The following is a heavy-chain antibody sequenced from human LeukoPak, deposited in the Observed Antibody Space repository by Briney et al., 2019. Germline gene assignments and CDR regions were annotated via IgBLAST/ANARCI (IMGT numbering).Heavy chain of an antibody. CDR3: ARNLLLSFDAFDI. CDR2: IKQDGSEK. Sequence: GGSLRLSCAASGFTFSIYWMSWVRQAPGKGLEWVANIKQDGSEKYYVDSVKGRFTISRDNAKNSLYLQMNSLRAEDTAVYYCARNLLLSFDAFDIWGQGTMVTVSS. D-gene: IGHD2-15*01. CDR1: GFTFSIYW. J-gene: IGHJ3*02. V-gene: IGHV3-7*01.